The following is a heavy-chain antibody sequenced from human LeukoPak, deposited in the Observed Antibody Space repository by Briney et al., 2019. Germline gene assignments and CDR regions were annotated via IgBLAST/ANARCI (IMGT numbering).Heavy chain of an antibody. CDR2: ISSSNSYI. CDR1: GFTFSSYS. CDR3: ARGGGNYQGVDSWFDP. V-gene: IGHV3-21*01. Sequence: GGSLRLSCAASGFTFSSYSMNWVRQAPGKGLEWVSSISSSNSYIYYTDSVKGRFTISRDNAKNSLFLQMNSLRAEDTAVYYCARGGGNYQGVDSWFDPWGQGTLVTVSS. D-gene: IGHD3-3*01. J-gene: IGHJ5*02.